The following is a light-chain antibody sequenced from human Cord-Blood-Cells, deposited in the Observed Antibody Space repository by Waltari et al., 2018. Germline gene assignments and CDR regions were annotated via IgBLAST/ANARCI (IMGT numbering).Light chain of an antibody. J-gene: IGKJ2*03. CDR1: QGISSW. CDR2: AAS. CDR3: QQAKSFRYS. V-gene: IGKV1-12*01. Sequence: DIQMTQSPSSVSASVGARVTITCRASQGISSWFAWYKQKPGKAPKLRFYAASILQSGAQSRFGGGGSGTHFILTISGLKPEVLATYYCQQAKSFRYSFGQGTSWRSN.